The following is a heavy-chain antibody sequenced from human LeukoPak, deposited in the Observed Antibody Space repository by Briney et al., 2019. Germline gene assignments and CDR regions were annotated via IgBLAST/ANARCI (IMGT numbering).Heavy chain of an antibody. V-gene: IGHV3-48*04. J-gene: IGHJ6*02. D-gene: IGHD3-9*01. CDR2: ISSSSSTI. CDR3: ARGLQYYDIAFGMDV. CDR1: GFTFSSYS. Sequence: PGGSLRLSCAASGFTFSSYSMNWVRQAPGKGLEWVSYISSSSSTIYYADSVKGRFTISRDNAKNSLYLQMNSLRAEDTAVYYCARGLQYYDIAFGMDVWGQGTTVTVSS.